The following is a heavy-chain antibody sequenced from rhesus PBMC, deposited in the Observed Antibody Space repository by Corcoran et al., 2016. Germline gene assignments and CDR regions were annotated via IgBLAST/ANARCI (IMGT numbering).Heavy chain of an antibody. V-gene: IGHV4-169*01. CDR1: GGSISSSY. Sequence: QVQLQESGPGLVKPSETLSVTCAVSGGSISSSYWSWIRQAPGKGLEWIGYIYGSGSSTNSNPSIKSRINQSVDTSKNRLTLKLSSVTTAGTAVYYCARGLGLLAAGGFDYWGQGVLVTVSS. CDR2: IYGSGSST. D-gene: IGHD6-13*01. J-gene: IGHJ4*01. CDR3: ARGLGLLAAGGFDY.